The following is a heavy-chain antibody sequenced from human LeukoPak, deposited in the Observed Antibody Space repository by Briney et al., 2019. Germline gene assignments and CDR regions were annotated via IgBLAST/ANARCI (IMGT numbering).Heavy chain of an antibody. D-gene: IGHD1-26*01. CDR1: AFTFSRDA. CDR2: ISGSGGGT. CDR3: VKESGSSRFFLS. J-gene: IGHJ5*02. V-gene: IGHV3-23*01. Sequence: GGSLRLSCVASAFTFSRDAMNWVRQAPGKGLEWVSGISGSGGGTYYADSVKGRFTISGDNSKNTVYLQMNSLRAEDTAVYYCVKESGSSRFFLSWGQGTLVTVSS.